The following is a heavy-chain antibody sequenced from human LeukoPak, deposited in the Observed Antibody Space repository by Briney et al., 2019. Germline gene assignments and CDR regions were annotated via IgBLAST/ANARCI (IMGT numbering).Heavy chain of an antibody. CDR1: GFTFSSYG. CDR2: IRYDGSNK. Sequence: GGSLRLSCAASGFTFSSYGMHWVSQAPGKGLEWVAFIRYDGSNKYYADSVKGRFTISRDNSKNTLYLQMNSLRAEDTALYYCVYGDFVRTVNYFDYWGQGTLVTVSS. CDR3: VYGDFVRTVNYFDY. V-gene: IGHV3-30*02. J-gene: IGHJ4*02. D-gene: IGHD4-17*01.